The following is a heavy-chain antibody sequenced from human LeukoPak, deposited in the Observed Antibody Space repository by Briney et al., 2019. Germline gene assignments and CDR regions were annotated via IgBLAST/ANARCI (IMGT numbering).Heavy chain of an antibody. CDR3: ARDPTYCSSTSCWIDY. Sequence: GGSLRLSCAASGFTFSSYSMNWVRQAPGMGLEWVSSISTSSAYIYYADSVKGRFTISRDNAKNSLYLQMNSLRAEDTAVYYCARDPTYCSSTSCWIDYWGPGTLVTVSS. J-gene: IGHJ4*02. CDR2: ISTSSAYI. CDR1: GFTFSSYS. D-gene: IGHD2-2*01. V-gene: IGHV3-21*01.